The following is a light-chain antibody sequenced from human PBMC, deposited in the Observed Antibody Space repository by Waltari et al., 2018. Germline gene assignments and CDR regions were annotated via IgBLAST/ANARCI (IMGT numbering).Light chain of an antibody. CDR1: QSISSW. CDR3: QQYNSYPLT. Sequence: DIQLTQSTSTLSASVGDRVTITCRASQSISSWLPWYQQKPGKAPKLLIYTASNLESGVPSRFSGSGSGTEFTLTISSLQPDDFATYFCQQYNSYPLTFGGGTKVEIK. V-gene: IGKV1-5*03. J-gene: IGKJ4*01. CDR2: TAS.